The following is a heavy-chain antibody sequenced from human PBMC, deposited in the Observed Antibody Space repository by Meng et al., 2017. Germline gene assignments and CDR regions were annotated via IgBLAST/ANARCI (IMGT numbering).Heavy chain of an antibody. J-gene: IGHJ4*02. CDR1: GFTFSSYS. V-gene: IGHV3-21*01. Sequence: EVQLVVSGGGLVKPGGSLGLSCAASGFTFSSYSMNWVRQAPGKGLEWVSSTSSSSSYIYYADSVKGRFTISRDNAKNSLYLQTNSLRAEDTAVYYCARGMDSSGYYPSLWGQGTLVTVSS. CDR3: ARGMDSSGYYPSL. D-gene: IGHD3-22*01. CDR2: TSSSSSYI.